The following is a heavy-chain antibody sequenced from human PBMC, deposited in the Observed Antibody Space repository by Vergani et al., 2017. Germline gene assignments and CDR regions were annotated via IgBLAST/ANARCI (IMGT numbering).Heavy chain of an antibody. J-gene: IGHJ6*02. CDR2: IWYDGSNK. Sequence: QVQLVESGGGVVQPGRSLRLSCAASGFRFSSYGMNWVRQAPGKGLEWVAVIWYDGSNKYYADSVKGRFTISRDNSQNTVNLQMNSLRVDDTAVYYCARVLSDTWNRAMDVWGQGTTVTVSS. CDR3: ARVLSDTWNRAMDV. V-gene: IGHV3-33*01. CDR1: GFRFSSYG. D-gene: IGHD1-1*01.